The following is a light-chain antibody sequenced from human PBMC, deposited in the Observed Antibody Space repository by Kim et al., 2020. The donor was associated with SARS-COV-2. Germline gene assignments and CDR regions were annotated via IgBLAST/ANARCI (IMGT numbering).Light chain of an antibody. Sequence: EIVLSQSPGTLSLSPGDRATLSCRASQTVSNNYIAWFQHRPGQPPRLLIYGASTRVTGTPDRFNGGGSGTDFTLTITRPEPEDFAVFYCQQYGTTPYTFGQGTKLEI. CDR3: QQYGTTPYT. V-gene: IGKV3-20*01. CDR2: GAS. J-gene: IGKJ2*01. CDR1: QTVSNNY.